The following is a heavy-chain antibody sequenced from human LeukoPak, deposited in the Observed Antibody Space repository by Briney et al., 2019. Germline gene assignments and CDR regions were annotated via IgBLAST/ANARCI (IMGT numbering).Heavy chain of an antibody. CDR2: IYHSGTT. V-gene: IGHV4-34*01. Sequence: SETLSLTCAVYGGSLSGYYWSWIRQPPGKGLEWIGEIYHSGTTNYNPSLKSRVTISVDTSKTQFSLKLSSVTAADTAVYYCARHFYYSSGGSWGQGTLVTVSS. CDR3: ARHFYYSSGGS. CDR1: GGSLSGYY. J-gene: IGHJ5*02. D-gene: IGHD3-10*01.